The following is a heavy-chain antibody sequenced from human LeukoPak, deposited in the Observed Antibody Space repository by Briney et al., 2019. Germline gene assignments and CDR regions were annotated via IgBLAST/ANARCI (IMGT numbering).Heavy chain of an antibody. CDR3: ARRRTTMVRGVPSNWFDP. CDR1: GFTFCSDW. J-gene: IGHJ5*02. Sequence: GGSLRLSCAVPGFTFCSDWMSRVREPPGGGLGWVSHIKQDGSEKYYVDSVKVRFTISRDNAKKSLYLQMNSLRAEDTAVYYCARRRTTMVRGVPSNWFDPWGQGTLVTVSS. V-gene: IGHV3-7*01. D-gene: IGHD3-10*01. CDR2: IKQDGSEK.